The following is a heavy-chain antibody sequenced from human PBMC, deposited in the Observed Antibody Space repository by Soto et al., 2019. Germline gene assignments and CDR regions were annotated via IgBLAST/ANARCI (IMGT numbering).Heavy chain of an antibody. V-gene: IGHV3-23*01. Sequence: GGSLRLSCAASGFTFSVSAMSWVRQAPGKGLEHVASITRSGSEAFYGDSVRGRFSMSRDNSKNMLILEMNSLRVEDTARYYCETDASDSGWYWESWGQGALVTVSS. D-gene: IGHD6-19*01. J-gene: IGHJ1*01. CDR3: ETDASDSGWYWES. CDR1: GFTFSVSA. CDR2: ITRSGSEA.